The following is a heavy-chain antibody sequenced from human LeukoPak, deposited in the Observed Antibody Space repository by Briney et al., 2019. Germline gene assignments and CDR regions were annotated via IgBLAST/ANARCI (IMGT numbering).Heavy chain of an antibody. CDR2: ISSSSYT. CDR3: AKTTGGY. CDR1: GFTFSSYS. D-gene: IGHD7-27*01. V-gene: IGHV3-21*04. J-gene: IGHJ4*02. Sequence: GGSLRLSCAASGFTFSSYSMNWVRQAPGKGLEWVSSISSSSYTYYADSVKGRFTISRDNSKNTLYLQMNSLRAEDTAVYYCAKTTGGYWGQGTLVTVSS.